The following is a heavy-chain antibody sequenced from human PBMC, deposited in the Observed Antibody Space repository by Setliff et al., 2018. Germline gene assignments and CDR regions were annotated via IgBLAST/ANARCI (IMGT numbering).Heavy chain of an antibody. D-gene: IGHD2-2*01. J-gene: IGHJ4*02. V-gene: IGHV1-2*06. CDR3: ARGPPDFVVVPAAAKFDY. CDR1: GYSFTKYF. Sequence: ASVKVSCKTSGYSFTKYFLHWVRQAPGQGLEWMGRVFTATDDTQFRTEFQGRVSVTRDTSMSTTYMELRSLRSDDTAVYYCARGPPDFVVVPAAAKFDYWGPGTLVTVSS. CDR2: VFTATDDT.